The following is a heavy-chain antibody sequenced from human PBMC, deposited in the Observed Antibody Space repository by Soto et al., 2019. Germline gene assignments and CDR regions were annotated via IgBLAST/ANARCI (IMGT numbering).Heavy chain of an antibody. CDR1: GVSVSATS. J-gene: IGHJ4*02. D-gene: IGHD5-18*01. V-gene: IGHV3-53*01. CDR3: ARVNTTLVDHFDC. Sequence: GGSLRLSCVVSGVSVSATSIFWVRQATGKGLEWVSLMHRGGTTDNADFVKGRFTTSRDKSKNTLYLHMNGLRVEDTAVYYCARVNTTLVDHFDCWGQGTLVTVSS. CDR2: MHRGGTT.